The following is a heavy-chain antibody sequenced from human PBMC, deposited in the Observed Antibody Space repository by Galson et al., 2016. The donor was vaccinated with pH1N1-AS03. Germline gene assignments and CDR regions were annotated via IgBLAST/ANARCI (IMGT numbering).Heavy chain of an antibody. CDR1: GVSVTSSGVG. V-gene: IGHV2-5*02. D-gene: IGHD2/OR15-2a*01. CDR3: ALPNSGGIDFEI. CDR2: VYWDETR. J-gene: IGHJ3*02. Sequence: PALVKPTQTLTLTCSVSGVSVTSSGVGVGWFRQPPGKALEWLALVYWDETRRYSPSLKNRLTITKDSSKNQVVLTVTSVDPMDIATYFCALPNSGGIDFEIWGPVTIVTVSS.